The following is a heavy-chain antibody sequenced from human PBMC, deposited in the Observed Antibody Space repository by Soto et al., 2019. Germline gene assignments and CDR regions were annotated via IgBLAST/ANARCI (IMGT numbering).Heavy chain of an antibody. J-gene: IGHJ6*02. Sequence: GGSLRLSCAASGFTFSSYEMNWVRQAPGKGLEWVSYISSSGSTIYYAVSVKGRFTISRDNAKNSLYLQMNSLRAEDTAVYYCARDHKGGYYYYGMDVWGQGTTVTVSS. V-gene: IGHV3-48*03. CDR2: ISSSGSTI. CDR3: ARDHKGGYYYYGMDV. CDR1: GFTFSSYE.